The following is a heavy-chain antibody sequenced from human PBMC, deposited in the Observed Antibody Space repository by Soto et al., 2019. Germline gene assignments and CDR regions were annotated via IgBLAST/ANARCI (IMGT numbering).Heavy chain of an antibody. CDR3: ARERVTIFGGVIPFDY. Sequence: GGSLRLSCAASGFTFSSYSMNWVRQAPGKGLEWVSSISSSSSYIYYADSVKGRFTISRDNAKNSLYLQMNSLRAEDTAVYYCARERVTIFGGVIPFDYWGQGTLVTVPS. CDR1: GFTFSSYS. V-gene: IGHV3-21*01. D-gene: IGHD3-3*01. CDR2: ISSSSSYI. J-gene: IGHJ4*02.